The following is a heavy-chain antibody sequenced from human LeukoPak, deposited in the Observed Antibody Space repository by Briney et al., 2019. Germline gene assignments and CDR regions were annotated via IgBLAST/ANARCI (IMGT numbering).Heavy chain of an antibody. V-gene: IGHV3-48*01. D-gene: IGHD3-16*02. CDR3: ARFGVIPSYYFDY. J-gene: IGHJ4*02. CDR2: ISSSSSTI. Sequence: GGSLRLSCAASGFTFSSYSMNWVRQAPGKGLEWVSYISSSSSTIYYADSVKGRFTISRDNAKNSLYLQMNSLRAEDTAVYYCARFGVIPSYYFDYWGQGTLVTVSS. CDR1: GFTFSSYS.